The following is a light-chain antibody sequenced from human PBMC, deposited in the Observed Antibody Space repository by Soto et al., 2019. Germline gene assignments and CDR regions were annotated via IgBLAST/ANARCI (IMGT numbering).Light chain of an antibody. CDR1: QSVGKK. CDR3: QQRGNWPS. CDR2: AAS. V-gene: IGKV3-15*01. Sequence: EIVMTPFPATRSGTPGERVTLSFRASQSVGKKLAWYQQKPGQAPRLIIYAASTRASDFPARFSGSASGTEFTLTISSLEPEDFALYDCQQRGNWPSFGGGTKVDI. J-gene: IGKJ4*01.